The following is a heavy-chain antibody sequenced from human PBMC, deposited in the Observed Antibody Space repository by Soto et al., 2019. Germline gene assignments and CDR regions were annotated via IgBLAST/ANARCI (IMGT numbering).Heavy chain of an antibody. V-gene: IGHV1-18*01. Sequence: QVQLVQSGAEVKKPGASVKVSCKASGYTFTSYGISWVRQAPGQGLEWMGWISAYNGNTNYAQKRQDRGTMTTDTSTSTAYMELRRLRSDATAVYYCARDGPYRYSSSGYRFDYWGQATLVTVSS. CDR2: ISAYNGNT. CDR3: ARDGPYRYSSSGYRFDY. CDR1: GYTFTSYG. J-gene: IGHJ4*02. D-gene: IGHD6-13*01.